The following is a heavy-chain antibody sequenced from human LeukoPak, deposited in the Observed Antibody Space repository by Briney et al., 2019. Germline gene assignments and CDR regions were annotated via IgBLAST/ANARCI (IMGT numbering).Heavy chain of an antibody. CDR1: GYTFTGYY. J-gene: IGHJ6*03. V-gene: IGHV1-2*02. CDR3: ARDGPSSSWIYYYYMDV. CDR2: INPNSGGT. Sequence: ASVKVSCKASGYTFTGYYMHWVRQASGQGLEWMGWINPNSGGTNYAQKFQGRVTMTRDTSISTAYMELSRLRSDDTAVYYCARDGPSSSWIYYYYMDVWGKGTTVTVSS. D-gene: IGHD6-13*01.